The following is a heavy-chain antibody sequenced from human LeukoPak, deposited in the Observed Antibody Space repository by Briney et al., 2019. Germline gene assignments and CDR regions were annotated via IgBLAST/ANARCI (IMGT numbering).Heavy chain of an antibody. CDR2: ISSSGSTM. V-gene: IGHV3-48*03. CDR1: GLTFSSFE. D-gene: IGHD6-13*01. J-gene: IGHJ3*02. CDR3: AKVDGSSWYGGAFDI. Sequence: GGSLRLSCAASGLTFSSFEVNWVRQAPGKGLEWISYISSSGSTMYYADSVKGRFTISRDNSKNTLYLQMNSLRAEDTAVYYCAKVDGSSWYGGAFDIWGQGTMVTVSS.